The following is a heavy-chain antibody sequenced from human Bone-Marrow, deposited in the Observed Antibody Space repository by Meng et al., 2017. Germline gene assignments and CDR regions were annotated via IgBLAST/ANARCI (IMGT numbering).Heavy chain of an antibody. Sequence: GGSLRLSCAASGFTFSSYAMSWVRQAPGKGLEWVSAVSGSGGSTYYADSVKGRFTISRDNSKNTLYLQMNSLRAEDTAVYYCAKRKAAAGSVLPFDYWGQGTLVTVSS. J-gene: IGHJ4*02. CDR2: VSGSGGST. D-gene: IGHD6-13*01. CDR1: GFTFSSYA. V-gene: IGHV3-23*01. CDR3: AKRKAAAGSVLPFDY.